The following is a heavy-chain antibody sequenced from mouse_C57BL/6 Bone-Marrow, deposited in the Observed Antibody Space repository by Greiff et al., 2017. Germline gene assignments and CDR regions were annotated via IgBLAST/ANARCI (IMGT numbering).Heavy chain of an antibody. CDR3: TRSGCSPFAY. CDR2: IDPETGGT. D-gene: IGHD3-1*01. V-gene: IGHV1-15*01. Sequence: VQLQQSGAELVRPGASVTLSCKASGYTFTDYEMHWVKQTPVHGLEWIGAIDPETGGTAYNQKFKGKAILTADKSSSTAYMELRSLTSEDYAVYYCTRSGCSPFAYGGQGTLVTVSA. CDR1: GYTFTDYE. J-gene: IGHJ3*01.